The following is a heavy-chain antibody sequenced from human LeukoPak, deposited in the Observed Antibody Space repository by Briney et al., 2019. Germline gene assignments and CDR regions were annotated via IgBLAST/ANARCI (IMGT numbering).Heavy chain of an antibody. CDR1: GGSFSGYY. V-gene: IGHV4-34*01. Sequence: SETLSLTCAVYGGSFSGYYWSWIRQPPGKGLEWIGEINHSGGTNYNPSLKSRVTISVDTSKNQFSLKLSSVTAADTAVYYCARTIVATIKASRRGPYYFDYWGQRTLVTVSS. CDR3: ARTIVATIKASRRGPYYFDY. D-gene: IGHD5-12*01. J-gene: IGHJ4*02. CDR2: INHSGGT.